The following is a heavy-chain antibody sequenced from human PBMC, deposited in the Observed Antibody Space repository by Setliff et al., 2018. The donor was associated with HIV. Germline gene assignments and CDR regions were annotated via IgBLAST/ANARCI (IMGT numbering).Heavy chain of an antibody. CDR3: ARGAYDSTDTYYYYGRDV. Sequence: TLSLTCTVSGGSISSASYCWSWIRQPAGKGLEWIGHIYSSGSTNYNPSLKSRVTISVDRSKNQFSLKLSSVTAADTAVYYCARGAYDSTDTYYYYGRDVWGLGTTVTVSS. J-gene: IGHJ6*02. CDR2: IYSSGST. V-gene: IGHV4-61*09. CDR1: GGSISSASYC. D-gene: IGHD3-22*01.